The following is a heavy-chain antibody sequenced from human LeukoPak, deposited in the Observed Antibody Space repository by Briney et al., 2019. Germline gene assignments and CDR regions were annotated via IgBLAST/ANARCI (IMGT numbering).Heavy chain of an antibody. J-gene: IGHJ5*02. V-gene: IGHV4-34*01. Sequence: SGTLSLTCAVYGGSFSGYYWSWIRQPPGKGLEWIGEINHSGSTNYNPSLKSRVTISVDTSKNQFSLKLSSVTAADTAVYYCARRAVVPAAINWFDPWGQGTLVTVSS. CDR3: ARRAVVPAAINWFDP. D-gene: IGHD2-2*01. CDR2: INHSGST. CDR1: GGSFSGYY.